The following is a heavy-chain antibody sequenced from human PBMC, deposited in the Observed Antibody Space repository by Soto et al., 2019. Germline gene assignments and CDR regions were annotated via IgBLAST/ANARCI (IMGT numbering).Heavy chain of an antibody. J-gene: IGHJ6*02. CDR1: GYTFSSYG. V-gene: IGHV1-18*04. Sequence: ASVKVSCKASGYTFSSYGISWVRQAPGQGLEWMGWISAYNDNTNYAQKLQGRVTMTTDTSTSTAYMELRSLRSDDTAVYYCARSWVEQQLVFDYYYGMDVWGQGTTVTVSS. D-gene: IGHD6-13*01. CDR2: ISAYNDNT. CDR3: ARSWVEQQLVFDYYYGMDV.